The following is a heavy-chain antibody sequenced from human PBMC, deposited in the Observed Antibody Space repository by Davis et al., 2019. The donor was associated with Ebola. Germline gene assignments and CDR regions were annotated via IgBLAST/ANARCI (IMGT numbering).Heavy chain of an antibody. CDR1: GFIVTSNY. V-gene: IGHV3-7*01. D-gene: IGHD2-2*01. Sequence: GESLKISCAASGFIVTSNYMTWVRQTPGKGLEWVANIKQDGSEKYYVDSVKGRFTISRDNAKNSLYLQMNSLRAEDTAVYYCARELVVPAANYYYGMDVWGQGTTVTVSS. CDR3: ARELVVPAANYYYGMDV. CDR2: IKQDGSEK. J-gene: IGHJ6*02.